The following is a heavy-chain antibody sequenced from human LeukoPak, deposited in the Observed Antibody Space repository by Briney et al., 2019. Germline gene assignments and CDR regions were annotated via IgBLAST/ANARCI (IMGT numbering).Heavy chain of an antibody. CDR2: INHSGST. CDR3: ARDSGDYGDYYFDY. V-gene: IGHV4-34*01. J-gene: IGHJ4*02. D-gene: IGHD4-17*01. Sequence: SETLSLTCAVYGGSFSGYYWSWIRQPPGKGLEWIGEINHSGSTNYNPSLKSRVTISVDTSKNQFSLKLSSVTAADTAVYYCARDSGDYGDYYFDYWGQGTLVTVSS. CDR1: GGSFSGYY.